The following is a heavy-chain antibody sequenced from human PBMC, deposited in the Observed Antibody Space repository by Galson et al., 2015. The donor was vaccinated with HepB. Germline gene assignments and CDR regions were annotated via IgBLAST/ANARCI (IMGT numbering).Heavy chain of an antibody. J-gene: IGHJ4*02. D-gene: IGHD3-10*01. CDR3: ARGSLWFGESHFDY. CDR1: GDSVSSNSAA. CDR2: TYYRSKWYN. Sequence: CAISGDSVSSNSAAWNWIRQSPSRGLEWLGRTYYRSKWYNDYAVSVKSRITINPDTSKNQLSLQLNSVTPEDTAVYYCARGSLWFGESHFDYWGQGTLVTVSS. V-gene: IGHV6-1*01.